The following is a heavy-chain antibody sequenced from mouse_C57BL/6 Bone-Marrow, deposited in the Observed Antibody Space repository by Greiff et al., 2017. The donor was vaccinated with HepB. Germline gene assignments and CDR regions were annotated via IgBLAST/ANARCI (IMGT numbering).Heavy chain of an antibody. J-gene: IGHJ1*03. CDR1: GYTFTSYW. V-gene: IGHV1-5*01. CDR2: IYPGNSDT. D-gene: IGHD1-1*01. CDR3: LYYYGSSCGYFDV. Sequence: VQLQQSGTVLARPGASVKMSCKTSGYTFTSYWMHWVKQRPGQGLEWIGAIYPGNSDTSYNQKFKGKAKLTAVTSASTAYMELSSLTNEDSAVYYDLYYYGSSCGYFDVWGTGTTVTVSS.